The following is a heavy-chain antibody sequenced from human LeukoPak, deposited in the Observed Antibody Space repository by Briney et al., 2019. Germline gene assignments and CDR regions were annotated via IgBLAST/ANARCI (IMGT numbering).Heavy chain of an antibody. V-gene: IGHV1-46*01. Sequence: ASVKVSCKASGYTFTSYYMHWVRQAPGQGLEWMGIINPSGGSTSYAQKFQGRVTMTRDTSTSTAYMELRSLRSDDTAVYYCAREDQQLAFDYWGQGTLVTVSS. D-gene: IGHD6-13*01. J-gene: IGHJ4*02. CDR3: AREDQQLAFDY. CDR1: GYTFTSYY. CDR2: INPSGGST.